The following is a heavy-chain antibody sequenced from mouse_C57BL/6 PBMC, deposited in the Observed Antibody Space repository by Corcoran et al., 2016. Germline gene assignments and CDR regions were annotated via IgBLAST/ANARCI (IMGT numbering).Heavy chain of an antibody. V-gene: IGHV1-19*01. J-gene: IGHJ3*01. CDR2: INPYNCGT. CDR1: GYTFTDYY. Sequence: EVKLKQSGPVLVKPGASVKMSCKASGYTFTDYYMNWVKQSHGKSLEWIGVINPYNCGTSYNQNVKGKATLTVDKSSSTAYMELKSLTYEDSSVYYCARWGFAYWGQGTLVTVSA. CDR3: ARWGFAY.